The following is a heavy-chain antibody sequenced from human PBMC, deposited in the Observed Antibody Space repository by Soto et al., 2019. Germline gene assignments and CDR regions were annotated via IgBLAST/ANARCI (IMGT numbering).Heavy chain of an antibody. V-gene: IGHV4-59*01. Sequence: TLSLTCTVSGGSIRNVCWSWIRQPPGKGLEWIGFIFHSGNAKYNPSLKSRVTMSVDTSKNQFSLSLDSVTAADTAVYFCARAHAPTLPFDYWGQGTLVTVSS. CDR1: GGSIRNVC. CDR3: ARAHAPTLPFDY. CDR2: IFHSGNA. D-gene: IGHD2-15*01. J-gene: IGHJ4*02.